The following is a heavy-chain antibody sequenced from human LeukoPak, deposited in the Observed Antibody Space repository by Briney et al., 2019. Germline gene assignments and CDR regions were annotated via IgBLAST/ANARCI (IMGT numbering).Heavy chain of an antibody. CDR1: GYTFTSYY. D-gene: IGHD4-17*01. Sequence: ASVKVSCKASGYTFTSYYMHWVRQAPGQGLEWMGVINPSGGSTSYAQKFQGRVTMTRDTSTSTVYMELSSLRSEDTAVYYCARDQGWYGDYAGLIDYWGQGTLVTVSS. J-gene: IGHJ4*02. CDR3: ARDQGWYGDYAGLIDY. V-gene: IGHV1-46*01. CDR2: INPSGGST.